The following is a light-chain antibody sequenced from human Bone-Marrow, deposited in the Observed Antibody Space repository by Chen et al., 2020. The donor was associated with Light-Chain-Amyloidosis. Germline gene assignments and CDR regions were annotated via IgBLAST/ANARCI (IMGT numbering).Light chain of an antibody. CDR3: SSYTITNTLV. CDR1: SSDVGADNH. CDR2: ELT. J-gene: IGLJ1*01. V-gene: IGLV2-14*01. Sequence: QSALTQPASVSGSPGQSITLSCTGTSSDVGADNHVSWYQQHPDNAPTLLIYELTNRPSWVPDRFSGSKSDNTASLTISGLQTEDEADYFCSSYTITNTLVFVSGTRVTVL.